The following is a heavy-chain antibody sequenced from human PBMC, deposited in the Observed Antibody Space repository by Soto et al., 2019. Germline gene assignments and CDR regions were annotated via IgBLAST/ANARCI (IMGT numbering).Heavy chain of an antibody. CDR2: INPNSGGT. CDR3: ARGVRYGSGSGGIDV. Sequence: QVQLVQSGAEVKKPGASVKVSCKASGYTFTGYYMHWVRQAPGQGLEWMGWINPNSGGTNYAQKFQGWVTMTRDTSISTAYMELSRLRSDDTAVYYCARGVRYGSGSGGIDVWGQGTTVTVSS. J-gene: IGHJ6*02. D-gene: IGHD3-10*01. V-gene: IGHV1-2*04. CDR1: GYTFTGYY.